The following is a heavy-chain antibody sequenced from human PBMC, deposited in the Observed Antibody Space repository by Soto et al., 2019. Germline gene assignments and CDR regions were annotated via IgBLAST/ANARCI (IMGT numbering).Heavy chain of an antibody. J-gene: IGHJ6*02. CDR3: AGDGGLAEGGMDV. CDR1: GFIVSGNY. Sequence: EVRLVETGGDLIQPGGSLRLSCAASGFIVSGNYMSWVRQAPGKGLEWVSVIYSGGSTYYADSVKGRFTISRDNSKNTPYLQMNRLRADDTAVDYRAGDGGLAEGGMDVWGQGTTVTVSS. D-gene: IGHD3-10*01. CDR2: IYSGGST. V-gene: IGHV3-53*02.